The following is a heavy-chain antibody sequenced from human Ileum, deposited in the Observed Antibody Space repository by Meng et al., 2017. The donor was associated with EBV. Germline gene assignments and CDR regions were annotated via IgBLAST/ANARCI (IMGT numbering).Heavy chain of an antibody. V-gene: IGHV4-4*02. CDR1: GDSISSDIW. D-gene: IGHD1-7*01. J-gene: IGHJ4*02. CDR3: GRDQGRELINH. Sequence: QGAVQESGPGLVKPSGPLSLTCTVSGDSISSDIWWSWVRQPPGKGLEWIGEVYHRGDTNYNPSLKSRVDISVDKSKNQFYLSLFSVTAADTAVYYCGRDQGRELINHWGQGTLVTVSS. CDR2: VYHRGDT.